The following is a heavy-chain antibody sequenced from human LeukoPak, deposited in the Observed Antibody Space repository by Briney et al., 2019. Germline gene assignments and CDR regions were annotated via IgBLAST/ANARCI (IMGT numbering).Heavy chain of an antibody. D-gene: IGHD3-10*01. CDR3: ASLYYYGSGSYHYYYYMDV. V-gene: IGHV7-4-1*02. Sequence: ASVKVSCKASGYTFTSYAMNWVRQAPGQGLEWMGWINTNTGNPTYAQGFTGRFVFSLDTSVSTAYLQISSLKAEDTAVYYCASLYYYGSGSYHYYYYMDVWGKGTTVTVSS. CDR2: INTNTGNP. CDR1: GYTFTSYA. J-gene: IGHJ6*03.